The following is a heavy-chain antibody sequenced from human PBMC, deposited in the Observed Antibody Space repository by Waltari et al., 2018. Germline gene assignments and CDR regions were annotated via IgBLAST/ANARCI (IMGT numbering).Heavy chain of an antibody. CDR1: GYTFTSYD. Sequence: QVQLVQSGAEVKKPGASVKVSCKASGYTFTSYDINWVRQATGQGLEWMGWMNPNSGNTGYAQKFQGRVTMTRNTSISTAYMELSSLRSEDTAVYYCARAVNWNDGYYYYMDVWGKGTTVTVSS. V-gene: IGHV1-8*01. CDR2: MNPNSGNT. CDR3: ARAVNWNDGYYYYMDV. J-gene: IGHJ6*03. D-gene: IGHD1-1*01.